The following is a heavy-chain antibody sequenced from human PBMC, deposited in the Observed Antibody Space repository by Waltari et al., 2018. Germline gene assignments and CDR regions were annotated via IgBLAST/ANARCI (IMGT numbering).Heavy chain of an antibody. V-gene: IGHV3-7*01. Sequence: EVQMVEFGGGLVKPGGSLSLACGAAGVTFSRYWMSWVRQTPGKGLEWGANINYDGSQKYYVESVKGRFTISRDNAKNSVYLQMNSVRVEDTAVYYCAKSRGFEYWGQGTLITVSS. D-gene: IGHD2-2*01. CDR2: INYDGSQK. J-gene: IGHJ4*02. CDR1: GVTFSRYW. CDR3: AKSRGFEY.